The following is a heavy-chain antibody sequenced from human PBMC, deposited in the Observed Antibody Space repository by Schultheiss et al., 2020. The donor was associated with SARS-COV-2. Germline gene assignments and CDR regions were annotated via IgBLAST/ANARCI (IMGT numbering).Heavy chain of an antibody. CDR2: ISSNGGST. V-gene: IGHV3-64D*06. CDR3: AKGPSSGWFFSSVYFDY. Sequence: GGSLRLSCAASGFTFSSYSMNWVRQAPGKGLEYVSAISSNGGSTYYADSVKGRFTISRDNSKNTLYLQMSSLRAEDTAVYYCAKGPSSGWFFSSVYFDYWGQGTLVTVSS. CDR1: GFTFSSYS. D-gene: IGHD6-19*01. J-gene: IGHJ4*02.